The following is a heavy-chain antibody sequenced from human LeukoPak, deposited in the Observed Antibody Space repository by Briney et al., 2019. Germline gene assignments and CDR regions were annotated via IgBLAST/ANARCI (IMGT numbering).Heavy chain of an antibody. Sequence: GGSLRLSCAASGFTFSSYSMNWVRQAPGKGLEWVSYISSSSSTIYYADSVKGRFTISRDNAKNSLYLQMNSLRAEDTAVYYCARDSSGWYVQPLDYWGQGTLVTVSS. J-gene: IGHJ4*02. CDR2: ISSSSSTI. D-gene: IGHD6-19*01. CDR3: ARDSSGWYVQPLDY. V-gene: IGHV3-48*01. CDR1: GFTFSSYS.